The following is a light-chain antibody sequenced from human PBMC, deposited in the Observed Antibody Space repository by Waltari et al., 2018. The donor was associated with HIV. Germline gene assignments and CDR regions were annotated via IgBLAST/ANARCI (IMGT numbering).Light chain of an antibody. V-gene: IGKV1-33*01. J-gene: IGKJ3*01. CDR3: QQYDNVPVT. Sequence: DIQMTQSPSSLSASIRDRVTITCQASHDISSYLNWYQQKPGKAPKLLIYDASDLETGVPSRFSGSGSGTDFTFTISSLQPVDIATYYCQQYDNVPVTFGPGTKVEIK. CDR1: HDISSY. CDR2: DAS.